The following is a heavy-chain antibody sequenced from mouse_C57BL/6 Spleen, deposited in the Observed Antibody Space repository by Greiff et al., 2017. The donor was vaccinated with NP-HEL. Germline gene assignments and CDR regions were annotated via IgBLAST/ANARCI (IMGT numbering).Heavy chain of an antibody. J-gene: IGHJ2*01. V-gene: IGHV1-15*01. CDR1: GYTFTDYE. D-gene: IGHD1-1*01. CDR3: TRAGATVVAAFGC. Sequence: VQLQQSGAELVRPGASVTLSCKASGYTFTDYEMHWVKQTPVHGLEWIGAIDPETGGTAYNEKFKGKATLTADKSSSTAYLELRSLTSEDSAVYYGTRAGATVVAAFGCWGQGATLTVSS. CDR2: IDPETGGT.